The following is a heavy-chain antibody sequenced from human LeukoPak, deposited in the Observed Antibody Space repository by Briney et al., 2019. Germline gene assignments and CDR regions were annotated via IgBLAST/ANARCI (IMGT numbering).Heavy chain of an antibody. Sequence: SQTLSLTCTVSGGSISSGDYYWSWIRQPPGKGLEWIGYIYYSGSTYYNPSPKSRVTISVDTSKNQFSLKLSSVTAADTAVYYCARDSDYSNSWYYFDYWGQGTLVTVSS. CDR2: IYYSGST. V-gene: IGHV4-30-4*08. CDR3: ARDSDYSNSWYYFDY. J-gene: IGHJ4*02. CDR1: GGSISSGDYY. D-gene: IGHD4-11*01.